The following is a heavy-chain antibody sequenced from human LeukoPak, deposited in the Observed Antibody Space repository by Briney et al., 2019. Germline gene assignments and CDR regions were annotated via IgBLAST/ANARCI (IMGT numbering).Heavy chain of an antibody. CDR3: ATGSLELEGYYMDV. V-gene: IGHV1-24*01. J-gene: IGHJ6*03. CDR1: GYTLTELS. Sequence: ASVKVSCKVSGYTLTELSMHWVRQAPGKGLEWMGGFDPEDGETIYAQKFQGRVTMTEDTSTDTAYMELSSLRSEDTAVYYCATGSLELEGYYMDVWGKGTTVTVSS. CDR2: FDPEDGET. D-gene: IGHD1-7*01.